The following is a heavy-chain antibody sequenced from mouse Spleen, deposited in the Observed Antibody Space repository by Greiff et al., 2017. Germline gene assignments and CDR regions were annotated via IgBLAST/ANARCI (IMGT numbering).Heavy chain of an antibody. Sequence: QVQLKQSGAELVRPGASVTLCCKASGYTFTDYEMHWVKQTPVHGLEWIGAIDPETGGTAYNQKFKGKAILTADKSSSTAYMELRSLTSEDSAVYYCYYYVGYWGQGTTLTVSS. CDR2: IDPETGGT. J-gene: IGHJ2*01. CDR1: GYTFTDYE. V-gene: IGHV1-15*01. CDR3: YYYVGY.